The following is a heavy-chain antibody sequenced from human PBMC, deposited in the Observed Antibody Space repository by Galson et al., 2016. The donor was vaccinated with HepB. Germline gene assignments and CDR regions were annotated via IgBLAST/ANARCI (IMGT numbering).Heavy chain of an antibody. CDR3: ARGGMQRRPGITRVQNWFDP. D-gene: IGHD3-10*01. CDR2: INYSGVT. V-gene: IGHV4-34*01. Sequence: SETLSLTCAVYGGSFGDYLSGYYWTWIRQPPGKGLEWIGEINYSGVTDYNPSLKPRVTISVGRTMKQFSLKLSSVTAADTAVYYCARGGMQRRPGITRVQNWFDPWGQGTLVTVSS. CDR1: GGSFGDYLSGYY. J-gene: IGHJ5*02.